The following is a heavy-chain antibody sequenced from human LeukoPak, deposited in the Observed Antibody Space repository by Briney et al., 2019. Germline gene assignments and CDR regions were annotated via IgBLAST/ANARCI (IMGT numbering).Heavy chain of an antibody. CDR2: TRNKANSYTT. CDR3: TTDRAGDAFDI. Sequence: GGSLRLSCAASGFTFSDHYMDWVRQAPGKGLEWVGRTRNKANSYTTEYAASVKGRFTISRDDSKNSLYLQMYSLKTEDTAVYYCTTDRAGDAFDIWGQGTMVTVSS. J-gene: IGHJ3*02. CDR1: GFTFSDHY. V-gene: IGHV3-72*01.